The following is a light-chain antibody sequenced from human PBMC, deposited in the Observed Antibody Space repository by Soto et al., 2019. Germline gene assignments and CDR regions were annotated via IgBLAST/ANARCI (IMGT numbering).Light chain of an antibody. CDR2: DAS. V-gene: IGKV1-5*01. Sequence: DIQMTQSPSTLSASVGDRVTITCRASQSISSRLAWYQQKPGKAPKILIYDASNLESGGPSRFSASGSGTEFTLTISSLQPDDFATYDCQQYNSYSLTFGGGTKVEIK. J-gene: IGKJ4*01. CDR1: QSISSR. CDR3: QQYNSYSLT.